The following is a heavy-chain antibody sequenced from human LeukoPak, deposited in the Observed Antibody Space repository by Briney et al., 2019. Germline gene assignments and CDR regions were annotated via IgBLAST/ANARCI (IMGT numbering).Heavy chain of an antibody. D-gene: IGHD5-12*01. CDR2: MYYSGST. CDR1: GDSISSYY. CDR3: ARGPGYGGRQYWYFDL. V-gene: IGHV4-59*01. J-gene: IGHJ2*01. Sequence: SETLSLTRTVSGDSISSYYWSWIRQPPGKGLEWSGYMYYSGSTNYNPSLKSRVTISGDTSKNQFYLKLTSVTAADTAVCYCARGPGYGGRQYWYFDLWGRGTLVTVSS.